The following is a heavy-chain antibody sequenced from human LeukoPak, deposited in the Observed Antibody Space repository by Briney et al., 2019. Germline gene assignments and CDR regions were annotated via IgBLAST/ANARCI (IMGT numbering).Heavy chain of an antibody. Sequence: PGGSLRLSCAASGFTFNNAWMNWVRQAPGKGLEWVGRIKTKTDGGTTDYAAPVKGRFTISRDDSKNTLYLQMNSLKTEDTAVYYCATYVSGYFYSLLDYWGQGTLVTVSS. CDR3: ATYVSGYFYSLLDY. J-gene: IGHJ4*02. V-gene: IGHV3-15*01. CDR2: IKTKTDGGTT. CDR1: GFTFNNAW. D-gene: IGHD3-22*01.